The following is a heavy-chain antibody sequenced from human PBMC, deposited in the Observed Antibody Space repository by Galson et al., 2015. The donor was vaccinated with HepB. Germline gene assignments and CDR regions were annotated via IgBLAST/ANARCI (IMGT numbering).Heavy chain of an antibody. CDR3: ARDGADLTGSRYYYMDV. Sequence: SVKVSCKASGYTFTGYYMHWVRQAPGQGLEWMGWINPNSGGTNYAQKFQGRVTMTRDTSISTAYMELSRLRSDDTAVYYCARDGADLTGSRYYYMDVWGKGTTVTVSS. V-gene: IGHV1-2*02. J-gene: IGHJ6*03. CDR2: INPNSGGT. CDR1: GYTFTGYY. D-gene: IGHD3-9*01.